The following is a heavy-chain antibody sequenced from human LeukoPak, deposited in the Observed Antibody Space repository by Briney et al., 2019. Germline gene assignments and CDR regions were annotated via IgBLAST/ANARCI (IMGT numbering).Heavy chain of an antibody. CDR1: GFTFSSYS. D-gene: IGHD3-16*02. Sequence: GGSLRLSCAASGFTFSSYSMNWVRQAPGKGLEWVSSISSSSSYIYYADSVKGRFTISRDNAKNSLYLQMNSLRAEDTAVYYRARDYDYVWGSYRKYYFDYWGQGTLVTVSS. CDR2: ISSSSSYI. CDR3: ARDYDYVWGSYRKYYFDY. V-gene: IGHV3-21*01. J-gene: IGHJ4*02.